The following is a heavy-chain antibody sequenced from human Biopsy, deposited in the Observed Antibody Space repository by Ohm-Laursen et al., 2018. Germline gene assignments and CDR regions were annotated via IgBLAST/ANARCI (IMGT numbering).Heavy chain of an antibody. V-gene: IGHV3-21*04. Sequence: SLRLSCAASGFSFNTYTMNWVRQAPGKGLEWVSSITSRSGYKYYADSVKGRFTISRDNAKNSLYLQMNSLRPEDTAVYYCARTRLSIVIKPAAVVFDNWGQGTLVTVSS. CDR3: ARTRLSIVIKPAAVVFDN. J-gene: IGHJ4*02. D-gene: IGHD2-2*01. CDR1: GFSFNTYT. CDR2: ITSRSGYK.